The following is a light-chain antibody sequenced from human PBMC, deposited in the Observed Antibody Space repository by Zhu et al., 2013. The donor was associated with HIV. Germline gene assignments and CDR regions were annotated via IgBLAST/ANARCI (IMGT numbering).Light chain of an antibody. CDR1: SSDIVGYNY. J-gene: IGLJ1*01. CDR2: DVT. V-gene: IGLV2-23*02. CDR3: CSYAGDSTYV. Sequence: QSALTQPASVSGSPGQSITISCTGTSSDIVGYNYVSWYQHHPGKAPKLIIYDVTKRPSGVSDRFSGSKSGKTASLTISGLQAEDEADYYCCSYAGDSTYVFGTGTTVTVL.